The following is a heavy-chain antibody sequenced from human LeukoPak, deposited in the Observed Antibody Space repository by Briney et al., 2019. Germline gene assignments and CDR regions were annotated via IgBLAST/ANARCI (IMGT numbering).Heavy chain of an antibody. CDR1: GDSVSSNSAA. CDR2: TYYRSKWYN. D-gene: IGHD6-13*01. V-gene: IGHV6-1*01. CDR3: AYSAGTRVYYFDY. Sequence: SQALSLTCAISGDSVSSNSAAWNWIRQSPSRGLEWLGRTYYRSKWYNDYAVSVKSRITINPHTSKNQFSLQLNSVTPEDTAVYYCAYSAGTRVYYFDYWGQGTLVTVSS. J-gene: IGHJ4*02.